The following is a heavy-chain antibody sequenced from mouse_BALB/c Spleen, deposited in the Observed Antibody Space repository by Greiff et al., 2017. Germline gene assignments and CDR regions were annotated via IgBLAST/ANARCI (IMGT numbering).Heavy chain of an antibody. D-gene: IGHD2-1*01. CDR2: IDPANGNT. V-gene: IGHV14-3*02. CDR1: GFNIKDTY. Sequence: EVQLQQSGAELVKPGASVKLSCTASGFNIKDTYMHWVKQRPEQGLEWIGRIDPANGNTKYDPKFQGKATITADASSNTAYLQLSNLTSEDTAVYCCARSGGNYVWFAYWGQGTLVTVSA. CDR3: ARSGGNYVWFAY. J-gene: IGHJ3*01.